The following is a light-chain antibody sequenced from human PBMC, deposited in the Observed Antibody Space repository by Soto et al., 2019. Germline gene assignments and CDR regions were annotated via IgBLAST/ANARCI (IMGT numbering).Light chain of an antibody. J-gene: IGKJ2*01. CDR1: QSVLYSSNHKNY. CDR2: WAS. Sequence: DIVMTQSPDSLAVSLGERATINCKSSQSVLYSSNHKNYLAWYQQKPGQPPKLLIYWASTRESGVPDRFSGSGSWTDFTLTISSLQAEYVAVYYCQQYYSTLPYTFGQGPKLEIK. CDR3: QQYYSTLPYT. V-gene: IGKV4-1*01.